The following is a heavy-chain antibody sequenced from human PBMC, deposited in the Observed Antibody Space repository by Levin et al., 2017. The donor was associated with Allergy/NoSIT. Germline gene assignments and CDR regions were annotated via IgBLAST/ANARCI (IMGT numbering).Heavy chain of an antibody. Sequence: GESLKISCAASGFTFSDYYISWIRQAPGKGRERISYITSSGRTTYYADSVKGRFTISRDNTNNSVYLQMNSLRAEDTAVYYCARDKDDFWSGGGWFDSWGQGTLVTVSS. CDR3: ARDKDDFWSGGGWFDS. CDR2: ITSSGRTT. J-gene: IGHJ5*01. CDR1: GFTFSDYY. D-gene: IGHD3-3*01. V-gene: IGHV3-11*01.